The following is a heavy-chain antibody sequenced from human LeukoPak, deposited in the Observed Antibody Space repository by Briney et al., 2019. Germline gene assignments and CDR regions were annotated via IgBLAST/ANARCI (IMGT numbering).Heavy chain of an antibody. V-gene: IGHV3-48*01. J-gene: IGHJ4*02. Sequence: PGGSLRLSXAASGFTFSSYSMNWVRQAPGKGLEWVSYISSSSSTIYYADSVKGRFTISRDNAKNSLYLQMNSLRAEDTAVYYCAREEYYYDSSGYYLPYYFDYWGQRTLVTVSS. CDR3: AREEYYYDSSGYYLPYYFDY. CDR1: GFTFSSYS. D-gene: IGHD3-22*01. CDR2: ISSSSSTI.